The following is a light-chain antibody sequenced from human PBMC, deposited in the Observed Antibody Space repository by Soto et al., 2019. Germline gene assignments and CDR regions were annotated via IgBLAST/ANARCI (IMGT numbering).Light chain of an antibody. J-gene: IGLJ3*02. Sequence: QSVLTQPPSVSAAAGQTVTISCSGSSSNIGNNYVSWYQQLPGTAPKLLIYDNNKRPSGIPDRFSGSKSGTSATLGITGLQTGDEADYYCGTWDDSLNGWVFGGGTKLTVL. CDR3: GTWDDSLNGWV. CDR2: DNN. CDR1: SSNIGNNY. V-gene: IGLV1-51*01.